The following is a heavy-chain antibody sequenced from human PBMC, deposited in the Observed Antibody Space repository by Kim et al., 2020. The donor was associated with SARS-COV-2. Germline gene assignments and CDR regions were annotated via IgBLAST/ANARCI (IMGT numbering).Heavy chain of an antibody. V-gene: IGHV4-59*01. CDR3: ARDGADSSGYYDAFDI. D-gene: IGHD3-22*01. Sequence: SETLSLTCTVSGGSISSYYWSWIRQPPGKGLEWIGYIYYSGSTNYNPSLKSRVTISVDTSKNQFSLKLSSVTAADTAVYYCARDGADSSGYYDAFDIWGLGTMVSVSS. CDR1: GGSISSYY. J-gene: IGHJ3*02. CDR2: IYYSGST.